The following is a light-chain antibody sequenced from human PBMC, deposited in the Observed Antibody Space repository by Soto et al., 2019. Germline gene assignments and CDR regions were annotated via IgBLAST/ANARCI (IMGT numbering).Light chain of an antibody. V-gene: IGKV3-11*01. CDR1: QSVSSY. J-gene: IGKJ1*01. CDR2: DAS. CDR3: QQYDSWT. Sequence: EIVLTQSPATLSLSPGERATLSCRASQSVSSYLAWYQQKPGQAPRLLIYDASNRATGIPARFSGSGSGTDFTLTISSLEPEDFAVYYCQQYDSWTFGQGTKVHIK.